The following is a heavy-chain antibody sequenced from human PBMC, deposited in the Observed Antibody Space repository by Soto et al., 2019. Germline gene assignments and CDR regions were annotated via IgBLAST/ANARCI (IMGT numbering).Heavy chain of an antibody. CDR3: ARANAVRGVIGYYYMDV. CDR1: GFTFSSYD. V-gene: IGHV3-13*01. J-gene: IGHJ6*03. Sequence: GGSLRLSCAASGFTFSSYDMHWVRQATGKGLEWVSAIGTAGDTYYPGSVKGRFTISRENAKNSLYLQMNSLRAGDTAVYYCARANAVRGVIGYYYMDVWGKGTTVTVSS. D-gene: IGHD3-10*01. CDR2: IGTAGDT.